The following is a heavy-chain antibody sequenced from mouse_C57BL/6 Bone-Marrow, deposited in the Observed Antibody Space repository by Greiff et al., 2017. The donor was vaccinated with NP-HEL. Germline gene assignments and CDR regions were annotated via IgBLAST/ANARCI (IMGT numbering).Heavy chain of an antibody. J-gene: IGHJ3*01. CDR2: INPYNGGT. CDR3: ARMKTYYGNCWFAY. Sequence: VQLQQSGPVLVKPGASVKMSCKASGYTFTDYYMNWVKQSHGKSLEWIGVINPYNGGTSYNQKFKGKATLTVDKSSSTAYMELNSLTSEDSAVYYCARMKTYYGNCWFAYWGQGTLVTVSA. CDR1: GYTFTDYY. V-gene: IGHV1-19*01. D-gene: IGHD2-10*01.